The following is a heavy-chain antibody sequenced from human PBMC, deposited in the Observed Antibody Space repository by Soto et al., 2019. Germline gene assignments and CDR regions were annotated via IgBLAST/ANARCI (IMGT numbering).Heavy chain of an antibody. CDR2: VTSNGGAR. CDR1: GFTFSSYE. Sequence: GGSLRLSCAASGFTFSSYEMNWVRQAPGKGLEWISHVTSNGGARYYADSVKGRFIISRDNAGNSLYLQWSSLEASDSAFYFCARSPRSSPYFDYWGQGALVTVSS. CDR3: ARSPRSSPYFDY. D-gene: IGHD6-13*01. J-gene: IGHJ4*02. V-gene: IGHV3-48*03.